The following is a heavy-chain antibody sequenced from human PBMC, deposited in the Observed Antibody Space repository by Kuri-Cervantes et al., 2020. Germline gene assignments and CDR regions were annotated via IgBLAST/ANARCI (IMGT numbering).Heavy chain of an antibody. Sequence: GSLRLSCTVSGGSISSYYWSWIRQPAGKGLEWIGRIYTSGSTNYNPSLKSRVAISVDTSKNQFSLKLSSVTAADTAVYYCARHYVDSYYFDYWGQGTLVTVSS. D-gene: IGHD3-16*01. CDR2: IYTSGST. CDR1: GGSISSYY. V-gene: IGHV4-4*07. J-gene: IGHJ4*02. CDR3: ARHYVDSYYFDY.